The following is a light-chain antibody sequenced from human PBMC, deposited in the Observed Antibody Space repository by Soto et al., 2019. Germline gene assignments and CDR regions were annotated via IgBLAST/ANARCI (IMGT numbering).Light chain of an antibody. J-gene: IGKJ1*01. V-gene: IGKV3-11*01. CDR2: DAS. CDR3: QQRSNWPGT. CDR1: QSVSDY. Sequence: EIVMTQSASTLSVSPGERATLSCRASQSVSDYLAWYQQKPGQAPRLLIYDASNRATGIPARFSGSGSGTDFNLTISSLEPEDFAVYYCQQRSNWPGTFGQGTKVDIK.